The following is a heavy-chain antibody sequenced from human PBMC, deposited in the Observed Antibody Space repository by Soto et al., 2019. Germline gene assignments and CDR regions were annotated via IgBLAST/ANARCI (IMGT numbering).Heavy chain of an antibody. CDR3: AREAVNHVLDY. CDR2: IIPILGIA. V-gene: IGHV1-69*04. Sequence: GASVKVSCKASGGTFSSYTISWVRQAPGQGLEWMGRIIPILGIANYAQKFQGRVTITADTSKNQFSLKLSSVTAADTAVYYCAREAVNHVLDYWGQGTLVTVSS. CDR1: GGTFSSYT. D-gene: IGHD4-4*01. J-gene: IGHJ4*02.